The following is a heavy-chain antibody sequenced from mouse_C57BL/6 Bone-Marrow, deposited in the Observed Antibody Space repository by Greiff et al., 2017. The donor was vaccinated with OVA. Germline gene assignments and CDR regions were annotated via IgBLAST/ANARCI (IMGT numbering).Heavy chain of an antibody. V-gene: IGHV10-1*01. CDR3: VRSLYGSRTGYYFDY. D-gene: IGHD1-1*01. CDR2: IRSKSNNYAT. CDR1: GFSFNTYA. Sequence: EVQGVESGGGLVQPKGSLKLSCAASGFSFNTYAMNWVRQAPGKGLEWVARIRSKSNNYATYYVDSVKDRFTISRDDSESMLYLQMNNLKTEDTAMYYCVRSLYGSRTGYYFDYWGQGTTLTVSS. J-gene: IGHJ2*01.